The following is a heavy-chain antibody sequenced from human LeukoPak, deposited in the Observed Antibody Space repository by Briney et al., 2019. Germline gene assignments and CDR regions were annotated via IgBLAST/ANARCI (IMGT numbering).Heavy chain of an antibody. J-gene: IGHJ4*02. CDR2: IRSKANNYAT. CDR3: TIAVSGYQGDY. D-gene: IGHD3-22*01. Sequence: GGSLRLSCAASGFTFSGSAMHWVRQASGKGLEWVGRIRSKANNYATTYGASVKGRFTISRDDSKNTAYLQMNSLQTEDTAVYYCTIAVSGYQGDYWGQGTLVTVSS. CDR1: GFTFSGSA. V-gene: IGHV3-73*01.